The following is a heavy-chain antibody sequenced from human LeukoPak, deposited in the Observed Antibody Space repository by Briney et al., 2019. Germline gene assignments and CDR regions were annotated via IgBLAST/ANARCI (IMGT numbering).Heavy chain of an antibody. V-gene: IGHV4-38-2*02. CDR1: GYSISSGYF. Sequence: SETLSLTCTVSGYSISSGYFWGWIRQPPGKGLEWIGVYHVGTTNYNPSLKSRVTISVDRSKNQMSLKLSSVTAADTAVYYCARCLGFLIGSSWYPDAFDIWGQGTMVTVSS. CDR2: VYHVGTT. D-gene: IGHD6-13*01. J-gene: IGHJ3*02. CDR3: ARCLGFLIGSSWYPDAFDI.